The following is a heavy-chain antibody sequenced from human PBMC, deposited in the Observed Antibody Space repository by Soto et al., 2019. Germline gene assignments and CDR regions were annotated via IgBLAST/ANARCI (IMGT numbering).Heavy chain of an antibody. CDR2: FDPEDGET. D-gene: IGHD3-3*01. J-gene: IGHJ5*02. V-gene: IGHV1-24*01. Sequence: ASVKVSCKVSGYTLTELSMHWVRQAPGKGLEWMGGFDPEDGETIYAQKFQGRVTMTEDTSTDTAYMELSSLRSEDTAVYYCATLHTIFGAWDSWGQGTLVTVSS. CDR3: ATLHTIFGAWDS. CDR1: GYTLTELS.